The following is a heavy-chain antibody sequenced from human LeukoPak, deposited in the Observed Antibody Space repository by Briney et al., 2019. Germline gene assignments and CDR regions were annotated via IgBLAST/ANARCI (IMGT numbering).Heavy chain of an antibody. CDR1: GFTFSSYS. Sequence: GGSLRLSCVASGFTFSSYSLNWVRQAPGKGLECVSYIGVSSSLVRYADSVKGRFTISRDNAKNSLYLQMDSLRAEDTAMYYCARDHWSPPSYWGQGTLVTVSS. CDR3: ARDHWSPPSY. V-gene: IGHV3-48*01. D-gene: IGHD2-8*02. J-gene: IGHJ4*02. CDR2: IGVSSSLV.